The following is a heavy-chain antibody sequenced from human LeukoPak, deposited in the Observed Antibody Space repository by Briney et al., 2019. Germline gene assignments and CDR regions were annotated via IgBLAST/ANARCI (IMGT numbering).Heavy chain of an antibody. Sequence: SETLSLTCTVSGDSISSYYWNWMRQPPGKGLEWIGYIYYSGSTNYNPSLKSRVTISVDTSKNQFSLKLSSVTAADTAVYYCARARSSGYSFDYWGQGTLVTVSS. J-gene: IGHJ4*02. CDR1: GDSISSYY. CDR2: IYYSGST. D-gene: IGHD3-22*01. V-gene: IGHV4-59*01. CDR3: ARARSSGYSFDY.